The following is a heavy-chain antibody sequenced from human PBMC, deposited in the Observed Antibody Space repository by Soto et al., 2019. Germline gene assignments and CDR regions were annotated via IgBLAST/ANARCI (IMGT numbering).Heavy chain of an antibody. CDR3: TRGTSGSSGPLY. Sequence: EVQLVESGGGLVQPGGSLRLSCAASGFTVSSNYMSWVRQAPGKGLEWLSVIYTDDSTYYADSVKGRFTISRHNTKNTLSLQIKSPRAEDTDVYYCTRGTSGSSGPLYWGQGTLVTVSS. V-gene: IGHV3-53*04. CDR2: IYTDDST. J-gene: IGHJ4*02. CDR1: GFTVSSNY. D-gene: IGHD3-22*01.